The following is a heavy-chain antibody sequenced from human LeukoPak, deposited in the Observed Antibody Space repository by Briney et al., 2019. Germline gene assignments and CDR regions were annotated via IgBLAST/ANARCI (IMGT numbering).Heavy chain of an antibody. J-gene: IGHJ4*02. V-gene: IGHV1-2*02. CDR2: INPNSGGT. D-gene: IGHD3-22*01. CDR1: GGTFSSYA. Sequence: ASVKVSCKASGGTFSSYAISWVRQAPGQGLEWMGWINPNSGGTNYAQKFQGRVTMTRDTSISTAYMELSRLRSDDTAVYYCARFQYYYDSSGYRTVRYFDYWGQGTLVTVSS. CDR3: ARFQYYYDSSGYRTVRYFDY.